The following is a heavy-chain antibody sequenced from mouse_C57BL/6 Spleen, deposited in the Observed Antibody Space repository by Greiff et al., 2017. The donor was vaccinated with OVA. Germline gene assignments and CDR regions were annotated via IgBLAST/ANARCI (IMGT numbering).Heavy chain of an antibody. Sequence: QVQLQQPGTELVKPGASVKLSCKASGFTFTSYWMPWVKQRPGQGLEWIGNINPSNGGTNYTEKFKSKATLTVDKSSSTAYMQLSSLTSEDSAVYYCARRGLYYDFDVGFAYWGQGTLVTVSA. V-gene: IGHV1-53*01. CDR3: ARRGLYYDFDVGFAY. D-gene: IGHD2-4*01. J-gene: IGHJ3*01. CDR2: INPSNGGT. CDR1: GFTFTSYW.